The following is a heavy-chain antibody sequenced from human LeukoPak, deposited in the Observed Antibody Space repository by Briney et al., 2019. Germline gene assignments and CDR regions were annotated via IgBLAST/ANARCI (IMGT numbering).Heavy chain of an antibody. V-gene: IGHV3-74*01. CDR2: VNSDGSST. D-gene: IGHD1-26*01. CDR1: GFTFTSYW. Sequence: GGSLRLSCAASGFTFTSYWMHWVRQAPGKGLVWVSRVNSDGSSTTYADSVKGRFTISRDNAKNTLYLQMNSLRTEDTAVYYCARGKWELLFGDYWGQGTLVTVSS. CDR3: ARGKWELLFGDY. J-gene: IGHJ4*02.